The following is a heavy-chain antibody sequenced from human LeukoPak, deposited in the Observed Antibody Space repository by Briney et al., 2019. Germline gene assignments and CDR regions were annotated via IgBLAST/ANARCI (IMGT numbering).Heavy chain of an antibody. V-gene: IGHV1-69*04. D-gene: IGHD3-9*01. CDR3: ARSLHYDILTGYHRAYYYGMDV. CDR2: IIPILGIA. CDR1: GGTFSSYA. Sequence: ASVKVSCKASGGTFSSYAISWVRQAPGQGLEWMGRIIPILGIANYAQKFQGRVTITADKSTSTAYMELSSLRSEDTAVYYCARSLHYDILTGYHRAYYYGMDVWGQGTTVTVSS. J-gene: IGHJ6*02.